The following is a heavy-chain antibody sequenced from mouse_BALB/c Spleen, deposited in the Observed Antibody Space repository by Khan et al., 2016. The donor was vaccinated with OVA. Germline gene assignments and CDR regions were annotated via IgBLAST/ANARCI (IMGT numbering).Heavy chain of an antibody. J-gene: IGHJ3*01. V-gene: IGHV5-6*01. D-gene: IGHD1-1*01. CDR3: VRLSYYDDREGFAY. Sequence: EVHLVESGGDLVKPGGSLKLSCAASGFTFSTCGMSWVRQPPDKRLEWVATVTTGGSYTYYPDSVKGRFTISRDNAKNTLYLHMSSLKSEDTAMIYCVRLSYYDDREGFAYWGQGTLVTVSA. CDR1: GFTFSTCG. CDR2: VTTGGSYT.